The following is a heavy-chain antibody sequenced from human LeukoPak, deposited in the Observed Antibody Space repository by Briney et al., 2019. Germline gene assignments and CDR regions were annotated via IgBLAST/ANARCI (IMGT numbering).Heavy chain of an antibody. CDR3: AKSQGGYCSSTSCLPFDY. CDR1: GFTFSSYA. CDR2: ISGSGGST. D-gene: IGHD2-2*03. J-gene: IGHJ4*02. Sequence: GRSLRLSCAASGFTFSSYAMHWVRQAPGKGLNWVSGISGSGGSTYYADSVKGRFTISRDNSKNTLYLQMNSLRAEDTAVYYCAKSQGGYCSSTSCLPFDYWGQGTLVTVSS. V-gene: IGHV3-23*01.